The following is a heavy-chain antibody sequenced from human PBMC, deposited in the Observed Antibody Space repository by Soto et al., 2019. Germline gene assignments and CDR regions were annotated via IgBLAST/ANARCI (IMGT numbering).Heavy chain of an antibody. V-gene: IGHV3-23*01. CDR3: AKDGPRCRSTSCYGYKKENDAFDI. J-gene: IGHJ3*02. CDR2: ISGSGGST. CDR1: GFTFSSYA. Sequence: EVQLLESGGGLVQPGGSLRLSCAASGFTFSSYAMSWVRQAPGKGLEWVSAISGSGGSTYYADSVKGRFTISRDNSKNTLYLQKNSLRAEDTAVYYCAKDGPRCRSTSCYGYKKENDAFDIWGQGTMVTVSS. D-gene: IGHD2-2*01.